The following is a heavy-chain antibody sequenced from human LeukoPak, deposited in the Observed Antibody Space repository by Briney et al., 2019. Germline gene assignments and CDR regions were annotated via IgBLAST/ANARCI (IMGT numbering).Heavy chain of an antibody. V-gene: IGHV4-39*07. CDR3: ARDGRVNWNDPENWFDP. CDR1: GGSISSSSYY. D-gene: IGHD1-1*01. CDR2: IYYSGST. J-gene: IGHJ5*02. Sequence: SETLSLTCTVSGGSISSSSYYWGWIRQPPGKGLEWIGSIYYSGSTYYSPSLKSRVTISVDTSKNQFSLKLSSVTAADTAVYYCARDGRVNWNDPENWFDPWGQGTLVTVSS.